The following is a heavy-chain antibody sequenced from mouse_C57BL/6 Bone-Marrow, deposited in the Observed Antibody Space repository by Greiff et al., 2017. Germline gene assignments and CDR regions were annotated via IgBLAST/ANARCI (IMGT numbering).Heavy chain of an antibody. D-gene: IGHD1-1*01. J-gene: IGHJ3*01. V-gene: IGHV10-1*01. Sequence: EVQGVESGGGLVQPKGSLKLSCAASGFSFNTYAMNWVRQAPGKGLEWVARIRSKSNNYATYYADSVKDRFTISRDDSESMLYLQMNNFKTENTAMYYCVIPYYYGSIRAWFAYWGQGTLVTVSA. CDR3: VIPYYYGSIRAWFAY. CDR1: GFSFNTYA. CDR2: IRSKSNNYAT.